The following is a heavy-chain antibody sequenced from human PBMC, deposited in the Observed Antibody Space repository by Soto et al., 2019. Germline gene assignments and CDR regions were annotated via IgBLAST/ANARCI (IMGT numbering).Heavy chain of an antibody. D-gene: IGHD3-16*02. J-gene: IGHJ3*02. CDR3: TSPYYDYIWGSYRYTGWSAFDI. CDR1: GFTFGDYA. CDR2: IRSKAYGGTA. V-gene: IGHV3-49*03. Sequence: GGSLRLSCTASGFTFGDYAMSWFRQAPGKGLEWVGFIRSKAYGGTAEYAASVKGRFTISRDDSKSIAYLQMNSLKTEDTAVYYCTSPYYDYIWGSYRYTGWSAFDIWGQGTMVTVSS.